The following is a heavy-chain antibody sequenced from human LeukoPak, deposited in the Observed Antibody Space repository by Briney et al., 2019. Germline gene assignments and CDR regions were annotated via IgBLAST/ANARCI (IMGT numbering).Heavy chain of an antibody. CDR2: IYYSGST. J-gene: IGHJ4*02. CDR3: ASDSVVTH. D-gene: IGHD4-23*01. Sequence: SETLSLTCTVSGGSISSSSDYWGWIRQPPGKGLEWIGSIYYSGSTYYNPSLKSRVTISVDTSKNQFSLKLSSVTAAATAVYSCASDSVVTHWGQGTLVTVSS. V-gene: IGHV4-39*01. CDR1: GGSISSSSDY.